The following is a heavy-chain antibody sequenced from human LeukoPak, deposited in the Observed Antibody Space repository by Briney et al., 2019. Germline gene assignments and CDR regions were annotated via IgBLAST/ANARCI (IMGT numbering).Heavy chain of an antibody. Sequence: PGGSLRLSCSASGFTFTTYGMNWVRQAAGKGLEWVSGIGGSGVRTYYADSVKGRFTISRDNAKNSLCLQMNSLRAEDTALYYCARDNYGGIDYWGQGTLVTVSS. CDR3: ARDNYGGIDY. V-gene: IGHV3-23*01. CDR1: GFTFTTYG. D-gene: IGHD4-23*01. CDR2: IGGSGVRT. J-gene: IGHJ4*02.